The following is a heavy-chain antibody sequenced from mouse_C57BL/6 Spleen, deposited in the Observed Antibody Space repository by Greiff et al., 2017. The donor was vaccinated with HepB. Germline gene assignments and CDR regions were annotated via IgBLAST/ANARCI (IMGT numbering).Heavy chain of an antibody. V-gene: IGHV1-26*01. J-gene: IGHJ4*01. D-gene: IGHD1-1*01. CDR3: ARYYYGAYAMDY. CDR2: INPNNGGT. CDR1: GYTFTDYY. Sequence: EVQLQQSGPELVKPGASVKISCKASGYTFTDYYMNWVKQSHGKSLEWIGDINPNNGGTSYNQKFKGKATLTVDKSSSTAYMELRSLTSEDSAVYYCARYYYGAYAMDYWGQGTSVTVSS.